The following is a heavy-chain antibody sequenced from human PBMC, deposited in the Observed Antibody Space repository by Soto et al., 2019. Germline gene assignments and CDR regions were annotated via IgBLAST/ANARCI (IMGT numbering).Heavy chain of an antibody. CDR2: VYYSGST. J-gene: IGHJ4*02. V-gene: IGHV4-61*01. CDR3: AASISIFGVVPF. CDR1: GGSVSRVSYY. Sequence: SETLSLTCNVSGGSVSRVSYYWSWIRQSPGKGLEWIGYVYYSGSTNYNPSPKSRVTISVDTSKNQFSLKLRSVTAADTAVYYCAASISIFGVVPFWGQGTLVTVSS. D-gene: IGHD3-3*01.